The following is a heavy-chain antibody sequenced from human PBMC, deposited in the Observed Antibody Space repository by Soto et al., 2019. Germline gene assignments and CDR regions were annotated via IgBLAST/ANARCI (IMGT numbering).Heavy chain of an antibody. CDR3: ARGQHFKYYYGSGSPNY. V-gene: IGHV3-33*01. D-gene: IGHD3-10*01. J-gene: IGHJ4*02. CDR1: GFTFSSYG. CDR2: IWYDGSNK. Sequence: GGSLRLSCAASGFTFSSYGMHWVRQAPGKGLEWVAVIWYDGSNKYYADSVKGRFTISRDNSKNTLYLQMNSLRAEDTAVYYCARGQHFKYYYGSGSPNYWGQGTLVTVSS.